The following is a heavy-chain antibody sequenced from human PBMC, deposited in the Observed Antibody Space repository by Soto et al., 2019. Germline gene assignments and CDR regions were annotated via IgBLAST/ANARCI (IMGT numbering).Heavy chain of an antibody. CDR1: GYTFTSDD. CDR2: MNPNSGNT. V-gene: IGHV1-8*01. CDR3: ARNLRRGVNIWGWFDP. Sequence: QVQLVQSGAEVKKPGASVKVSCKASGYTFTSDDINWVRQATGQGLEWMGWMNPNSGNTGYAQRFQGRVTMTRNTSISTAYMELSSLRSEDTAVYYCARNLRRGVNIWGWFDPWGQGTLVTVSS. J-gene: IGHJ5*02. D-gene: IGHD3-10*01.